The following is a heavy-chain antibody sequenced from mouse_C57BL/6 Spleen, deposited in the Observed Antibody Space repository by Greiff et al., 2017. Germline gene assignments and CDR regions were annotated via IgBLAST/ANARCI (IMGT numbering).Heavy chain of an antibody. CDR3: ARTPPSFYGNFHFDY. V-gene: IGHV1-52*01. Sequence: QVQLQQPGAELVRPGSSVKLSCKASGYTFTSYWMHWVKQRPIQGLEWIGNIDPSDSETHYNQKFKDKATLTVDKSSSTAYMQLSSLTSEDSAVYYCARTPPSFYGNFHFDYWGQGTTLTVSS. CDR1: GYTFTSYW. D-gene: IGHD2-1*01. J-gene: IGHJ2*01. CDR2: IDPSDSET.